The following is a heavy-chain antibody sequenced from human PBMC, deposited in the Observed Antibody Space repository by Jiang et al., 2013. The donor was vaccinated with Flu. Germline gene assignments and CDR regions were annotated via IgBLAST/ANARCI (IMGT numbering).Heavy chain of an antibody. J-gene: IGHJ5*02. CDR1: GGSISSSNW. CDR3: ARSRHDYGDFNWFDP. CDR2: IYHSGST. Sequence: GLVKPSGTLSLTCAVSGGSISSSNWWSWVRQPPGKGLEWIGEIYHSGSTNYNPSLKSRVTISVDKSKNQFSLKLSSVTAADTAVYYCARSRHDYGDFNWFDPWGQGTLVTVSS. D-gene: IGHD4-17*01. V-gene: IGHV4-4*02.